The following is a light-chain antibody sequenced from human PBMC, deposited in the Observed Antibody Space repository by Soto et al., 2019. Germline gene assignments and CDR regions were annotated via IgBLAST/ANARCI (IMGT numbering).Light chain of an antibody. CDR2: DVS. CDR1: SSDVGGYNY. CDR3: CSYAGSYGV. Sequence: QSALTQPSSVSGSPGQSVTISCTGTSSDVGGYNYVSWYQQHPGKAPKLMIYDVSKRPSGVPDRFSGSKSGNTASLTISGLQAEDEAEYYCCSYAGSYGVFGGGTKVTVL. V-gene: IGLV2-11*01. J-gene: IGLJ2*01.